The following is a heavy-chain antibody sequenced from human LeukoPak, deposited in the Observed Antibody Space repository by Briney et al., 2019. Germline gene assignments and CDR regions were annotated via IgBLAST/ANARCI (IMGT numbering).Heavy chain of an antibody. CDR3: ASTFPYCGDGSCAL. D-gene: IGHD2-15*01. J-gene: IGHJ1*01. CDR2: IHPDGSVK. V-gene: IGHV3-7*01. CDR1: GLAFKNYW. Sequence: GGSLRLSCLGTGLAFKNYWMTWVRQAPGKGLEWVANIHPDGSVKNYVDGVRGRFTISRNNAKNSLYLQLDDLRDDDTGVYYCASTFPYCGDGSCALGGQGTLVIVSS.